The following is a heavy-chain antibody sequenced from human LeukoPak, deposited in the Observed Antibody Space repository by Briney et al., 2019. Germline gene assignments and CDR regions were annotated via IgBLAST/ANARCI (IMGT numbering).Heavy chain of an antibody. CDR3: ARRRSHDVWSA. CDR2: IFYTGST. V-gene: IGHV4-39*01. Sequence: PSETLSLTCTVSGDSINTGRYFWGWISQPPGKGLEWIGTIFYTGSTYYNPSLQSRVTISIDTSKNRFSLSLTSVSAADTAVYFCARRRSHDVWSAWGQGTLVSVSS. J-gene: IGHJ4*02. D-gene: IGHD3-3*01. CDR1: GDSINTGRYF.